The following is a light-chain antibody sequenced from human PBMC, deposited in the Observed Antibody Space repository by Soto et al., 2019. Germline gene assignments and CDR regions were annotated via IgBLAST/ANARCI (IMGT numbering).Light chain of an antibody. J-gene: IGKJ5*01. Sequence: PGERATLSCRASPSVTDFLAWYQQKPGQAPRLLIYGAFNRATGIPARFSGSGSGTDFTLTISSLEPEDSAVYYCQQRNVWPPVTFGQGTRLEIK. CDR2: GAF. CDR3: QQRNVWPPVT. V-gene: IGKV3-11*01. CDR1: PSVTDF.